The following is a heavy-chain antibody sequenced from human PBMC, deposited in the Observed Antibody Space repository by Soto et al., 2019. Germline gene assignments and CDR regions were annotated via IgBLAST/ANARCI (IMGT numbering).Heavy chain of an antibody. CDR3: ASQYGGYGWGDT. J-gene: IGHJ5*02. CDR1: GFTFSDYY. V-gene: IGHV3-11*06. CDR2: ISSSSSYT. Sequence: PGGSLRLSCAASGFTFSDYYMSWIRQAPGKGLEWVSYISSSSSYTNYADSVKGRFTISRGNSKNTLYLQMNSLRAEDTAVYYCASQYGGYGWGDTWGQGTPVTVSS. D-gene: IGHD5-12*01.